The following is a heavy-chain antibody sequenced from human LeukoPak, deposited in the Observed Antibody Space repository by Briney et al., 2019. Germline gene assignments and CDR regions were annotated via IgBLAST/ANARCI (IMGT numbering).Heavy chain of an antibody. CDR2: ISSSSSTI. D-gene: IGHD3-9*01. V-gene: IGHV3-48*01. Sequence: GGSLRLSCAASGFTFSSYSMNWVRQAPGKGLEWVSYISSSSSTIYYADSVKGRFTISRDNAKNSLYLQMNSLRAEDTAVYYCATALTRGHLDYWGQGTLVTVSS. J-gene: IGHJ4*02. CDR1: GFTFSSYS. CDR3: ATALTRGHLDY.